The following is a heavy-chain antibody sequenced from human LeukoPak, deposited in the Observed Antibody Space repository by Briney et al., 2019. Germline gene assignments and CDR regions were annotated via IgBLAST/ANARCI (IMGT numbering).Heavy chain of an antibody. J-gene: IGHJ4*02. V-gene: IGHV4-34*01. CDR3: AIEAVANPYFDY. Sequence: SEPLSLTCAVYGGSFSGYYWSWIRQPPGKGLEWIGEINHSGSTNYNPSLKIRVTISVDTSKNQFSLKLSSVTAADTAVYYCAIEAVANPYFDYWGQGTLVTVSS. D-gene: IGHD6-19*01. CDR2: INHSGST. CDR1: GGSFSGYY.